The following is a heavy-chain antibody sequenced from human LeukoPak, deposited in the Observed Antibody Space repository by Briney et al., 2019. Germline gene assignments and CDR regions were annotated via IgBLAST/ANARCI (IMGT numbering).Heavy chain of an antibody. CDR2: INHSGST. D-gene: IGHD6-13*01. CDR1: GGSFSGYY. J-gene: IGHJ4*02. Sequence: SETLSLTCAVYGGSFSGYYWSWIRQPPGKGLEWIGEINHSGSTNYNPSLKSRVTISVDTSKNQFSLKLSSVTAADTAVYYCARGNSSSWSFDYWGQGTLVTVFS. V-gene: IGHV4-34*01. CDR3: ARGNSSSWSFDY.